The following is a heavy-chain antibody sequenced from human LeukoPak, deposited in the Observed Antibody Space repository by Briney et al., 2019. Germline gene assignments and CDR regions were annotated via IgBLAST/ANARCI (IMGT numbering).Heavy chain of an antibody. V-gene: IGHV3-7*03. CDR2: INQDGSEK. J-gene: IGHJ4*02. Sequence: HGGSLRLSCAASGFTFSSYWMTWVRQAPGKGLEWVANINQDGSEKYYVDSVKGRFTISRDNAKNSLYLQMNSLRAEDTAVYYCARVVADYDILFDYWGQGSLVTVSS. D-gene: IGHD3-9*01. CDR3: ARVVADYDILFDY. CDR1: GFTFSSYW.